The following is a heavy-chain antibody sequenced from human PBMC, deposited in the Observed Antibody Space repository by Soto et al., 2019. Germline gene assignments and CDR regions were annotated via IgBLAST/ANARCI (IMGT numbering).Heavy chain of an antibody. CDR1: GYTFTSYA. Sequence: QVQLVQSGAEERKPGASVKVSCKSSGYTFTSYAMHWVRQAPGQRLEWMGWINAGNGNTKYSQKFQGRVTITRDTDANTAYIELRSLSSEDTAVYYCARDLSGFDPWGQGTLVNVS. J-gene: IGHJ5*02. CDR2: INAGNGNT. CDR3: ARDLSGFDP. V-gene: IGHV1-3*05.